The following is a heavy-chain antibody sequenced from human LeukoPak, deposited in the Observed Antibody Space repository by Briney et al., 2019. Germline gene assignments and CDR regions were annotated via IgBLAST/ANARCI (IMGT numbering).Heavy chain of an antibody. CDR1: GYNVIAFD. Sequence: GASVQVSCKASGYNVIAFDIHWVRQATGQGLEWMRWMNPHSGKTAYAQKFQGRVTMTRDISINTAYMELSGLRSEDTAVYYCARGRTQMAAVLGHWGQGSLVTVSS. CDR3: ARGRTQMAAVLGH. V-gene: IGHV1-8*01. CDR2: MNPHSGKT. J-gene: IGHJ5*02. D-gene: IGHD5-24*01.